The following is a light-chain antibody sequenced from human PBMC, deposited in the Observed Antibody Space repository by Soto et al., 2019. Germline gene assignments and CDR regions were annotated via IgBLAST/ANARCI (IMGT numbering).Light chain of an antibody. CDR2: EVK. J-gene: IGLJ1*01. CDR1: SSDVGSGDS. V-gene: IGLV2-14*01. Sequence: QSVLTQPASVSGSPGQSITIICTGTSSDVGSGDSVSWYQHHPGEAPTLVIYEVKNRPTGVSGLFSGSKSVNTASLTISGLQAEDEGDYYCRTYTTTGSSVFGTGTKVTVL. CDR3: RTYTTTGSSV.